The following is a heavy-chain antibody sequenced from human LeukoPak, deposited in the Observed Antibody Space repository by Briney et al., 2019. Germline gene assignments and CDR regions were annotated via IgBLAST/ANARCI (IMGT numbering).Heavy chain of an antibody. D-gene: IGHD5-12*01. CDR3: ARGGGYSGYDPLFDY. CDR2: IYYSGNT. Sequence: PSETLSLTCTVSGGSISSYYWSWIQQPPGKGLEWIGYIYYSGNTNCNPSLKSRVTISVDTSKNQFSLRLSSVTAADTAVYYCARGGGYSGYDPLFDYWGQGTLVTVSS. V-gene: IGHV4-59*01. J-gene: IGHJ4*02. CDR1: GGSISSYY.